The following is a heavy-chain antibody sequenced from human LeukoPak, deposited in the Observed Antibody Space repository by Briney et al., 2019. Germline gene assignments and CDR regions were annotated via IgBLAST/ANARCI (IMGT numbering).Heavy chain of an antibody. Sequence: GRSLRLSCAASGFTFNSYGMHWVRQAPGKGLEWVAVIWYDGSNKYYADSVKGRFTISRENSKNTLYLQMNSLRAEDTAVYYCARDGHYYDNSGYYPDYWGQGTLVTVSS. V-gene: IGHV3-33*01. CDR1: GFTFNSYG. J-gene: IGHJ4*02. CDR3: ARDGHYYDNSGYYPDY. CDR2: IWYDGSNK. D-gene: IGHD3-22*01.